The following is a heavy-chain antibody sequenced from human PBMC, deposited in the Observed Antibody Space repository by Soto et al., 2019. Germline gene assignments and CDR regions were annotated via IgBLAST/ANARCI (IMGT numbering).Heavy chain of an antibody. CDR1: GYTFTSYA. CDR3: ARYNYYGMDV. Sequence: ASVKVSCKASGYTFTSYAIHWVRQAPGQRLEWMGCINAGTGNTKYSQKFQGRVTITRDTSASTAYMELSSLRSEDTAVYYCARYNYYGMDVWGQGTTVTVSS. CDR2: INAGTGNT. V-gene: IGHV1-3*01. J-gene: IGHJ6*02.